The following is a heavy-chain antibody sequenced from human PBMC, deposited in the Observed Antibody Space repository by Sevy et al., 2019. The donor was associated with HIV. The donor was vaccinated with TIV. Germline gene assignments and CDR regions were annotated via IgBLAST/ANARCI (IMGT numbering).Heavy chain of an antibody. CDR3: ARDGPPAYYYDSSGIGGDAFDI. D-gene: IGHD3-22*01. CDR2: ISSSSSTI. Sequence: GGSLRLSCAASGFTFSSYSMNWVRQAPGKGLEWVSYISSSSSTIYYADSVKGRFTISRDNAKNSLYLQTNSLRDEDTAVYYCARDGPPAYYYDSSGIGGDAFDIWGQGTMVTVSS. J-gene: IGHJ3*02. CDR1: GFTFSSYS. V-gene: IGHV3-48*02.